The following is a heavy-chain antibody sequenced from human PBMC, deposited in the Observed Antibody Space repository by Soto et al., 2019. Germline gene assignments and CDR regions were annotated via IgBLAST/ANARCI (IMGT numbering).Heavy chain of an antibody. D-gene: IGHD4-17*01. Sequence: GGSLRLSCEVSGFSVTANYMSWVRQAPGKGLEWVSVIYSGGSTYYVDSVKGRFTISRDNSKNTLYLQMNSLRAEDTAVYYCAKNSENFGDSKYDYWGQGTLVTVSS. CDR1: GFSVTANY. CDR3: AKNSENFGDSKYDY. V-gene: IGHV3-53*01. CDR2: IYSGGST. J-gene: IGHJ4*02.